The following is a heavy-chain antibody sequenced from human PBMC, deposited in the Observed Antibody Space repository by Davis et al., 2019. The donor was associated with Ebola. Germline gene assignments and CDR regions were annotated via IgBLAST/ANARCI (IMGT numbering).Heavy chain of an antibody. CDR2: INWNGGST. CDR3: ARVNAVTGYSRFDS. J-gene: IGHJ5*01. CDR1: AITFSSYA. D-gene: IGHD3-9*01. V-gene: IGHV3-20*01. Sequence: GGSLRLSCADSAITFSSYAMTWVRQAPGKGLEWVSGINWNGGSTGYADSVKGRFTISRDNAKNSLYLRLNSLRAEDTALYHCARVNAVTGYSRFDSWGQGTLVTVSS.